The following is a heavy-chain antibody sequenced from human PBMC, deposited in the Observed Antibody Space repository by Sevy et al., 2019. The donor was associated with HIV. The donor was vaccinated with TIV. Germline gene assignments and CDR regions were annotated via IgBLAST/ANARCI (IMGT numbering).Heavy chain of an antibody. CDR3: ARDQSESSSTGGLDS. CDR1: GASVSSGRFF. V-gene: IGHV4-61*01. D-gene: IGHD6-6*01. J-gene: IGHJ4*02. Sequence: SETLSRTCSVSGASVSSGRFFWTWIRQAPGKGLEWIGYIYYSGSTNYNPSLMSRVTFSVDTSKNQFSLKLRSVTAAETAVYYCARDQSESSSTGGLDSWGPGALVTVSS. CDR2: IYYSGST.